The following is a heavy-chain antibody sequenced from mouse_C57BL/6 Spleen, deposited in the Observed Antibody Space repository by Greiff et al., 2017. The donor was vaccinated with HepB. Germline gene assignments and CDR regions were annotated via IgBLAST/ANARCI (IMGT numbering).Heavy chain of an antibody. J-gene: IGHJ1*03. D-gene: IGHD1-1*01. CDR2: IYPRDGST. CDR3: ARSYYYVSPLWYFDV. V-gene: IGHV1-85*01. CDR1: GYTFTSYD. Sequence: VQLQESGPELVKPGASVKLSCKASGYTFTSYDINWVKQRPGQGLEWIGWIYPRDGSTKYNEKFKGKATLTVDTSSSTAYMELHSLTSEDSAVYFCARSYYYVSPLWYFDVWGTGTTVTVSS.